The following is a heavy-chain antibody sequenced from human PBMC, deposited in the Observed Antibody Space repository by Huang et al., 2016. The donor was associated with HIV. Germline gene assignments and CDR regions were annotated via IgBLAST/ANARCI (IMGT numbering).Heavy chain of an antibody. Sequence: QVQLVQSGAEVKKPGSSVKVSCKASGGTFSSDASSWVRQAPGQGLEGMGGIIPIFGTANYAQKFQGRVTITADESTSTAYMELSSLRSEDTAVYYCARARGYYDSSVSYYFDYWGQGTLVTVSS. CDR3: ARARGYYDSSVSYYFDY. V-gene: IGHV1-69*13. CDR1: GGTFSSDA. D-gene: IGHD3-22*01. CDR2: IIPIFGTA. J-gene: IGHJ4*02.